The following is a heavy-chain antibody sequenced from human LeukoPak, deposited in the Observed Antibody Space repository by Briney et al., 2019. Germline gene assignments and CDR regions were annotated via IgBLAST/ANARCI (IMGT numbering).Heavy chain of an antibody. CDR2: ISRIGGDT. D-gene: IGHD3-16*01. Sequence: PGGSLRLSCSASGFTLSNYAMYWVRQPPGKGLKCVSGISRIGGDTYYADSVKGRFTISRDNSKNTLYLQMSSLRPEDTARYYCVKAPLPGAVPIEIWGQGTMVTVSS. J-gene: IGHJ3*02. CDR3: VKAPLPGAVPIEI. V-gene: IGHV3-64D*06. CDR1: GFTLSNYA.